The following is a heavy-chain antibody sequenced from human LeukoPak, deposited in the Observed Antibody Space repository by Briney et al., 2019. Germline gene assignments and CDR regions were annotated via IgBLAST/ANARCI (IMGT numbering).Heavy chain of an antibody. Sequence: GGSLRLSCAASGFTFSSYSMNWVRQAPGKGLEWVSCISSSSSTIYYADSVKGRFTISRDNAKNSLYLQMNSLRAEDTAVYYCARYCSGGSCYRAFDYWGQGTLVAVSS. J-gene: IGHJ4*02. CDR3: ARYCSGGSCYRAFDY. CDR2: ISSSSSTI. CDR1: GFTFSSYS. D-gene: IGHD2-15*01. V-gene: IGHV3-48*01.